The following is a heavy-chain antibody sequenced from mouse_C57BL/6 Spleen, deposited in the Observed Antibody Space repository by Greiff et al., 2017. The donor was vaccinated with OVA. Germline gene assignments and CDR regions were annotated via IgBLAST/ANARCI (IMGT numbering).Heavy chain of an antibody. D-gene: IGHD2-1*01. J-gene: IGHJ3*01. CDR3: ARHGTTKGEFAY. CDR2: IYPSDSET. Sequence: QVQLKQPGAELVRPGSSVKLSCKASGYTFTSYWMDWVKQRPGQGLEWIGNIYPSDSETHYNQKFKDKATLTVDKSSSTAYMQLSSLTSEDSAVYYCARHGTTKGEFAYWGQGTLVTVSA. V-gene: IGHV1-61*01. CDR1: GYTFTSYW.